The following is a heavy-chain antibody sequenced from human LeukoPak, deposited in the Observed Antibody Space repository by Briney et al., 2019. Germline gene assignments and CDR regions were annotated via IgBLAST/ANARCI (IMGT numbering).Heavy chain of an antibody. J-gene: IGHJ3*02. CDR3: ARDRDEKYSSNWYLTEPRVKYAFDI. V-gene: IGHV4-4*07. CDR2: IYTSGST. D-gene: IGHD6-13*01. Sequence: SETLSLTCTVSGGSMSSYYWSWIRQPAGKGLEWLGRIYTSGSTNYNPSLKSRVPMSVDTSKNQFSLKLSSVTAADTAVYYCARDRDEKYSSNWYLTEPRVKYAFDIWGQETMVTVSS. CDR1: GGSMSSYY.